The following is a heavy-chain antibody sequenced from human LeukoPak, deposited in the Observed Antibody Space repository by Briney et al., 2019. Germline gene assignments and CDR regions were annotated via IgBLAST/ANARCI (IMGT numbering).Heavy chain of an antibody. CDR2: IYYSGST. V-gene: IGHV4-59*01. CDR1: GGSISSYY. J-gene: IGHJ4*02. CDR3: ARARGGSSDY. Sequence: SETLSLTCTVSGGSISSYYWSWIRQPPGKGLEWIGYIYYSGSTNYNPSLKSRVTISVDTSKNQCSLKLSSVTAADTAVYYCARARGGSSDYWGQGTLVTVSS. D-gene: IGHD1-26*01.